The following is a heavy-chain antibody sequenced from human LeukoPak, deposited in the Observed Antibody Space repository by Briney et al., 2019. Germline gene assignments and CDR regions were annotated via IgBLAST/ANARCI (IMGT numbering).Heavy chain of an antibody. CDR3: ARLAPLTMTLEY. CDR1: GGSISSYY. J-gene: IGHJ4*02. CDR2: IYYSGST. Sequence: PSETLSLTCTVSGGSISSYYWSWIRQPPGKGLEWIGYIYYSGSTNYNPSLKSRVTISVDTSKNQFSLKLSSVTAAGTAVYYCARLAPLTMTLEYWGQGTLVTVSS. V-gene: IGHV4-59*08. D-gene: IGHD3-22*01.